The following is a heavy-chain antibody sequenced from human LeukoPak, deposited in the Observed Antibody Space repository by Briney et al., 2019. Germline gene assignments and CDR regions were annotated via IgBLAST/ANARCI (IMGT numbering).Heavy chain of an antibody. Sequence: SETLSLTCKVSGGSITSSGYYWGWIRQPPGKGLEWVGSAYYSGSTYYNPSLKSRLTISLDTSKNHFSLKVSSVTAADTAVYYCARITGLAVFGVVVIDDWGQGTLVTVSS. CDR1: GGSITSSGYY. V-gene: IGHV4-39*07. CDR3: ARITGLAVFGVVVIDD. CDR2: AYYSGST. J-gene: IGHJ4*02. D-gene: IGHD3-3*01.